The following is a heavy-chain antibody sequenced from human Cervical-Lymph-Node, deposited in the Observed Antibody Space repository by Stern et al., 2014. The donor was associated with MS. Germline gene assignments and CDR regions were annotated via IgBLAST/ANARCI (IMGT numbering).Heavy chain of an antibody. CDR3: ARDRFDP. CDR1: GFTFSSYA. CDR2: ISYDGSNK. V-gene: IGHV3-30*01. Sequence: VQLVESGGGVVQPGRSLRLSCAASGFTFSSYAMHWVRQAPGKGLEWVAVISYDGSNKYYADSVKGRFTISRDNSKNTLYLQMNSLRAEDTAVYYCARDRFDPWGQGTLVTVSS. J-gene: IGHJ5*02.